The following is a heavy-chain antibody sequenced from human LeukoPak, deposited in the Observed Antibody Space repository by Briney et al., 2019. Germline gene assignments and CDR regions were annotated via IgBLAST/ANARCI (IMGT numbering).Heavy chain of an antibody. J-gene: IGHJ6*02. CDR1: GFTFSSYS. Sequence: GGSLRLSCAASGFTFSSYSMNWVRQAPGKGLEWISYISRSSGTIYFADSLEGRFTISRDNAKNSLYLQMNSLRAEDTAVYYCARDGTKGSMDVWGQGTTVTVSS. D-gene: IGHD1-26*01. CDR3: ARDGTKGSMDV. CDR2: ISRSSGTI. V-gene: IGHV3-48*04.